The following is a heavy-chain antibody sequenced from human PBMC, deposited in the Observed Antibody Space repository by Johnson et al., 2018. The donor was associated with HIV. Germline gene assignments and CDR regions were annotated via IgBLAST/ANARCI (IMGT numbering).Heavy chain of an antibody. CDR3: AKDGGRWSYPFDV. CDR1: GFTFSSYG. D-gene: IGHD3-16*01. CDR2: IQYDGSDK. V-gene: IGHV3-30*02. J-gene: IGHJ3*01. Sequence: QMQLVESWGGVVQPGGSLRLSCAASGFTFSSYGMHWVRQAPGKGLEWVTFIQYDGSDKSYADSVKGRFTVSRDNSKNTLYLQMNSLRGEDTAMYYCAKDGGRWSYPFDVWGQGTMVTVSS.